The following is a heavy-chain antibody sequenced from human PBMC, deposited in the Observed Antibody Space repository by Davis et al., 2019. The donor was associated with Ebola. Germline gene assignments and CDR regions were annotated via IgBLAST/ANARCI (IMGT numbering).Heavy chain of an antibody. Sequence: ASVKVSCKASGYTFSTFGISWVRQAPGQGLEWMGSISTYNNNTRYAQNLQGRVTLTTDTSTSTAYMELRSLRSDDTAVYFCARGRTMVLVGDFDYWGQGTLVTVSS. J-gene: IGHJ4*02. CDR2: ISTYNNNT. CDR3: ARGRTMVLVGDFDY. V-gene: IGHV1-18*01. CDR1: GYTFSTFG. D-gene: IGHD4/OR15-4a*01.